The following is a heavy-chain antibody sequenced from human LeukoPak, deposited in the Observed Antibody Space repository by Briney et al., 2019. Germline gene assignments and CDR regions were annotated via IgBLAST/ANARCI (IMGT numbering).Heavy chain of an antibody. CDR3: ARERGLRLGTNAFDI. D-gene: IGHD3-16*01. V-gene: IGHV1-18*01. CDR1: GYTLTELS. J-gene: IGHJ3*02. CDR2: ISAYNGNT. Sequence: ASVKVSCKVSGYTLTELSMHWVRQAPGQGLEWMGWISAYNGNTNYAQKLQGRVTMTTDTSTSTAYMELRSLRSDDTAVYYCARERGLRLGTNAFDIWGQGTMVTVSS.